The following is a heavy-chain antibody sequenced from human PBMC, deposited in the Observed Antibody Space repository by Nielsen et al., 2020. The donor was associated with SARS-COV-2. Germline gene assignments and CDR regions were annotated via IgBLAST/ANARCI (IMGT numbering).Heavy chain of an antibody. V-gene: IGHV3-30-3*01. CDR2: ISYDGSNE. J-gene: IGHJ2*01. CDR1: GFSFSNFP. D-gene: IGHD6-25*01. Sequence: GESLKISSAASGFSFSNFPMHWVRQAPDKGLEWMAIISYDGSNEHYADSVKGRFTVSRDNAENSLYLQMNSLRDEDTAVYYCARDQDGGAATSNWYFDLWGRGTLVIVSS. CDR3: ARDQDGGAATSNWYFDL.